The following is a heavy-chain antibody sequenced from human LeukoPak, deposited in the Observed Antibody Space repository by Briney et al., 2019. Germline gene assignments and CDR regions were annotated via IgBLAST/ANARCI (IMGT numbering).Heavy chain of an antibody. D-gene: IGHD3-22*01. CDR1: GFTFSISW. J-gene: IGHJ4*02. Sequence: GGSLRLSCAASGFTFSISWMSWVRQAPGKGLEWVANIKHNGSEKYYVDSVKGRFTISRDNAKNSLYLQMNSLRAEDTAVYYCARDENSNYYDSSGYYGYWGQRTLVTVSS. CDR2: IKHNGSEK. V-gene: IGHV3-7*04. CDR3: ARDENSNYYDSSGYYGY.